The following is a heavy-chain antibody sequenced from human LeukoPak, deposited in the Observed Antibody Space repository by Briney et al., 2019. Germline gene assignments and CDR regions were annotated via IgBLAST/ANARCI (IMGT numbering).Heavy chain of an antibody. CDR1: DVSIFRSNW. D-gene: IGHD3-22*01. J-gene: IGHJ4*02. Sequence: PSETLSLTCAVSDVSIFRSNWWSWVRQPPGKGREWIGQISPSGSTNYSPSLKSRVTISVDKSKTQFSLKLSSVTAADTAVYYCARDFDSSGSGYWGQGTLVTVSS. V-gene: IGHV4-4*02. CDR3: ARDFDSSGSGY. CDR2: ISPSGST.